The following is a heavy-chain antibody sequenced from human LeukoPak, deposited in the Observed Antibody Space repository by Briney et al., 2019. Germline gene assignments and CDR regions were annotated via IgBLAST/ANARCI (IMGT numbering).Heavy chain of an antibody. CDR3: ARAYGSWFGELLLDY. Sequence: SETLSLTCTVSGGSISSYYWSWIRQPPGKGLEWIGYIYYSGSTNYNPSLKSRVTISVDTSKNQFSLKLSSVTAADTAVYYCARAYGSWFGELLLDYWGQGTLVTVSS. CDR2: IYYSGST. J-gene: IGHJ4*02. D-gene: IGHD3-10*01. V-gene: IGHV4-59*01. CDR1: GGSISSYY.